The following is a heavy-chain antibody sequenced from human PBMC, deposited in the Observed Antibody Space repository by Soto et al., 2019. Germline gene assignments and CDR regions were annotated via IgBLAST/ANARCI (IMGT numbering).Heavy chain of an antibody. CDR1: GFTVSSIY. CDR2: IYTGGST. V-gene: IGHV3-66*01. J-gene: IGHJ6*02. CDR3: ARDQATAGGGMDV. Sequence: EVQLVESGGGLVQPGGSLRLSCAASGFTVSSIYMNWVRQAPGKGLEWVSVIYTGGSTYYGDSVKGRFTISRDNSKNTLFLQMNTLRPEDTAVYYCARDQATAGGGMDVWGQGTTVTVSS. D-gene: IGHD6-13*01.